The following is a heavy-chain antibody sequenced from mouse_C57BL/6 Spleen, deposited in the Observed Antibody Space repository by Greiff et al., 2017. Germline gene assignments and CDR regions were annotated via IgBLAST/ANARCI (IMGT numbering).Heavy chain of an antibody. CDR2: ISSGSSTI. D-gene: IGHD2-2*01. Sequence: EVKLVESGGGLVKPGGSLKLSCAASGFTFSDYGLHWVRQAPEKGLEWVAYISSGSSTIYYADTVKGRFTISRDNAKNTLFLQMTSLRSEDTAMYYCARMVGVLGGYGYDESFDYWGQGTTLTVSS. CDR1: GFTFSDYG. V-gene: IGHV5-17*01. J-gene: IGHJ2*01. CDR3: ARMVGVLGGYGYDESFDY.